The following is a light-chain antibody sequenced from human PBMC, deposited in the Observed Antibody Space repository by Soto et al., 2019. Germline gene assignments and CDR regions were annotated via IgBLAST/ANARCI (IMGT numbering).Light chain of an antibody. CDR1: SSDVGGYTY. CDR2: EVN. CDR3: ISYAGNNVWD. V-gene: IGLV2-8*01. Sequence: QSVLTQPPSASGSPGQSVTISCTGTSSDVGGYTYVSWYQQHPDKAPKLMIYEVNKRPPGVPDRFSGSKSGNTASLTVSGLQTEDEADYYCISYAGNNVWDFGGGTKLTVL. J-gene: IGLJ2*01.